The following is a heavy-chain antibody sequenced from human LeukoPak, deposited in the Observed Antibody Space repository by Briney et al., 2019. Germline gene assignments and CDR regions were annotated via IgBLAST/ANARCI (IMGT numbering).Heavy chain of an antibody. CDR2: ISTHKGNT. D-gene: IGHD2/OR15-2a*01. Sequence: ASVKVSCKTSGYTFTKYGFSWVRQAPGQGLEWMGWISTHKGNTIYAQKFQDRVTMTRDTSTRTVYMELRSLRSDDTAVYYCARDKNWSLDYWGQGTLVTVSS. J-gene: IGHJ4*02. CDR3: ARDKNWSLDY. CDR1: GYTFTKYG. V-gene: IGHV1-18*01.